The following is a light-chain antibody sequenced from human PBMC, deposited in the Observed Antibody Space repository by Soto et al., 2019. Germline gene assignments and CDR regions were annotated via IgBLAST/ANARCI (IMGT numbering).Light chain of an antibody. Sequence: QSALAQPASVSGSPGQSITISCTGTSGFVGSFSLVSWYQQHPGKAPKVMIYEVTKRPSGVPDRFSGSKSGNTASLTVSGLRAEDEADYFCSSYAVSNNLVFGGGTKLTVL. V-gene: IGLV2-8*01. CDR1: SGFVGSFSL. CDR3: SSYAVSNNLV. J-gene: IGLJ2*01. CDR2: EVT.